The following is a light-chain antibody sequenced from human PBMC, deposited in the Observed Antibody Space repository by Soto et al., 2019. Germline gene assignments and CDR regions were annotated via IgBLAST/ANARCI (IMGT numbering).Light chain of an antibody. CDR2: GVN. V-gene: IGLV2-14*03. CDR1: SSDVGGYNY. J-gene: IGLJ1*01. CDR3: SSYTSISTYV. Sequence: QSVLTQPASVSGSPGQSITISCTGTSSDVGGYNYVSWYQQHPGKAPELMIYGVNNRPSGVSNRFSGSKSGNTASLTISGLQTEDDADYYCSSYTSISTYVFGTGTKVTVL.